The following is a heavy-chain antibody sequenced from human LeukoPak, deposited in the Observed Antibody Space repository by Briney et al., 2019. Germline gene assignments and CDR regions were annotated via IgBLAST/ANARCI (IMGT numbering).Heavy chain of an antibody. J-gene: IGHJ4*02. D-gene: IGHD1-14*01. Sequence: PGGSLRLSFEVSGFTFDNNDMHWVRQTTGKGLEWVSAIGSAGYTYYADSVRGRFTITRDNAKQSLYLQMNSLRVEDTAVYHCVRQPDSARYGFDYWGRGTQVTVSS. CDR3: VRQPDSARYGFDY. V-gene: IGHV3-13*01. CDR2: IGSAGYT. CDR1: GFTFDNND.